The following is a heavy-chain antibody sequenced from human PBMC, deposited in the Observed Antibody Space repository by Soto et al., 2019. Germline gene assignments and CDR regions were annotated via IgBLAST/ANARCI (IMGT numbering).Heavy chain of an antibody. CDR3: DRQGHGDNSYYYGMDV. Sequence: PGESLKISCKGSGYSFTSYWIGWVRQMPGKGLEWMGIIYPGDSDTRYSPSFQGQVNISEEKYISNAHLQWSSLKESDTAMYYCDRQGHGDNSYYYGMDVWGQGNTVSVS. CDR2: IYPGDSDT. J-gene: IGHJ6*02. V-gene: IGHV5-51*01. CDR1: GYSFTSYW.